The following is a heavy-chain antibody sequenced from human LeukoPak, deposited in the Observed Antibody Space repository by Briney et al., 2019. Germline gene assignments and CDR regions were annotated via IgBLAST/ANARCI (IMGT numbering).Heavy chain of an antibody. D-gene: IGHD3-16*01. V-gene: IGHV1-3*01. CDR3: ARHTVEGVRARFDP. Sequence: ASVKVSRKASGYTFTSYSMYWVRQAPAQTLEWMGWISDGNGKARYSQKFQGRVTITRDTAAGKAYIELRILRSEDTAVYYCARHTVEGVRARFDPWGQGNLVTVSA. CDR2: ISDGNGKA. J-gene: IGHJ5*02. CDR1: GYTFTSYS.